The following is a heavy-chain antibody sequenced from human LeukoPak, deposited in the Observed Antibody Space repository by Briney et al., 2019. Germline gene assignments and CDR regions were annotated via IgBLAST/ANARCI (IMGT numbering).Heavy chain of an antibody. D-gene: IGHD1-26*01. CDR1: GFTFSSYA. CDR3: ARERSYSFEKAFDI. J-gene: IGHJ3*02. Sequence: PGGSLRLSCAASGFTFSSYAMHWVRQAPGKGLEWVAVISYDGSNKYYADSVKGRFTISRDNSKNTLYLQMNSLRAEDTAVYYCARERSYSFEKAFDIWGQGTMVTVSS. CDR2: ISYDGSNK. V-gene: IGHV3-30*04.